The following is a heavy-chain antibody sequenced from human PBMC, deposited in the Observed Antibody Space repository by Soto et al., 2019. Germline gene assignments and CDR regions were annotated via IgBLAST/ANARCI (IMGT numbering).Heavy chain of an antibody. D-gene: IGHD3-10*01. Sequence: ASVKVSXKASGYTFTGYYMHWVRQAPGQGLEWMGWINPNSGGTNYAQKFQGWVTMTRDTSISTAYMELSRLRSDDTAVYYCARGPIYYGSGSYSFDYWGQGTLVTVSS. J-gene: IGHJ4*02. V-gene: IGHV1-2*04. CDR3: ARGPIYYGSGSYSFDY. CDR1: GYTFTGYY. CDR2: INPNSGGT.